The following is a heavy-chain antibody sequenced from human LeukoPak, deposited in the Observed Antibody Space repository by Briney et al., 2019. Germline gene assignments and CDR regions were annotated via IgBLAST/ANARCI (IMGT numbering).Heavy chain of an antibody. CDR1: GFTFSHHG. V-gene: IGHV3-30*02. CDR2: IRNDGSNH. CDR3: ARDLTVTTLDY. J-gene: IGHJ4*02. Sequence: HPGGSLRLSCAASGFTFSHHGMHWVRQAPGKGLEWVAFIRNDGSNHYYADSVKGRFTISRDNAKNSLYLQMNSLRAEDTAVYYCARDLTVTTLDYWGQGTLVTVSS. D-gene: IGHD4-17*01.